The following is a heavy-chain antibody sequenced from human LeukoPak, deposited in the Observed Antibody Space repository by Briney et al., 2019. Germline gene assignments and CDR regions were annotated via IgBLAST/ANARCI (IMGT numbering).Heavy chain of an antibody. V-gene: IGHV4-4*07. CDR3: AGTMVRGVKNKYYYYMDV. J-gene: IGHJ6*03. D-gene: IGHD3-10*01. CDR2: IYTSGST. Sequence: SETLSLTCTVSGGSISSYYWSWIRQPAGKGLEWIGRIYTSGSTNYNPSLKSRVTMSVDASKNQFSLKLSSVTAADTAVYYCAGTMVRGVKNKYYYYMDVWGKGTTVTISS. CDR1: GGSISSYY.